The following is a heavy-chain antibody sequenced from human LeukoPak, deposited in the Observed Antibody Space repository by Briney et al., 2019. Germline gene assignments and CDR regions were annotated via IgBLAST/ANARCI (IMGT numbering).Heavy chain of an antibody. D-gene: IGHD4-17*01. CDR3: ARDGAGDYPGVDY. Sequence: GGSLRLSCAASGFTFSSYSMNWARQAPGKGLEWVSYISSSSSTIYYADSVKGRFTISRDNAKNSLYLQMNSLRAEDTAVYYCARDGAGDYPGVDYWGQGTLVTVSS. V-gene: IGHV3-48*04. J-gene: IGHJ4*02. CDR2: ISSSSSTI. CDR1: GFTFSSYS.